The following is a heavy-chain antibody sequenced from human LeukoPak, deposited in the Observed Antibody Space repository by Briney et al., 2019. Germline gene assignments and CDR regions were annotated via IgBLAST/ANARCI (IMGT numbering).Heavy chain of an antibody. CDR2: ISAYNGNT. CDR1: GYTFTSYG. D-gene: IGHD6-13*01. Sequence: AASVKVSCKASGYTFTSYGISWVRQAPGQGLEWMGWISAYNGNTNYAQKLQGRVTMTTDTSTSTAYMELRSLRSDDTAVYSCARDRGYSSSWYYYYYYMDVWGKGTTVTVSS. J-gene: IGHJ6*03. V-gene: IGHV1-18*01. CDR3: ARDRGYSSSWYYYYYYMDV.